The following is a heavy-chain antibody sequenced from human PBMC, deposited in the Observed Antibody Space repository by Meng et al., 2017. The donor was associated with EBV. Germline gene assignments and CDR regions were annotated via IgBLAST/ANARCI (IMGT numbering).Heavy chain of an antibody. CDR2: IYWDGTE. Sequence: QIPLKESGPTLVKPPQTVTLTCTFSGFSLTTTGVAVGWSRQPPGRALEWLALIYWDGTEHYSPSLKNRLTITKDTSKNQVVLTVANMDPVDTATYFCSHRNTYDSRTRGWFDPWGRGILVTVSS. CDR3: SHRNTYDSRTRGWFDP. CDR1: GFSLTTTGVA. D-gene: IGHD3-16*01. V-gene: IGHV2-5*02. J-gene: IGHJ5*02.